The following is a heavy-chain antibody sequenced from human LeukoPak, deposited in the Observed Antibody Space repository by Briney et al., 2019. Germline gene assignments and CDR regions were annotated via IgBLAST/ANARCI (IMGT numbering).Heavy chain of an antibody. V-gene: IGHV3-66*01. D-gene: IGHD5-18*01. CDR3: AKEIQLWSNFDY. J-gene: IGHJ4*02. Sequence: GGSLRLSCAASGFTVSSNYMSWVRQAPGKGLEWVSVIYSGGSTYYADSVKGRFTISRDNSKNTLYLQMNSLRAEDTAVYYCAKEIQLWSNFDYWGQGTPVTVSS. CDR2: IYSGGST. CDR1: GFTVSSNY.